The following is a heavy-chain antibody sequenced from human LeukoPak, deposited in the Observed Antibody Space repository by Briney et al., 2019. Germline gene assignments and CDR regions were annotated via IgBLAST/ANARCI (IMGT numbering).Heavy chain of an antibody. J-gene: IGHJ4*02. D-gene: IGHD2-2*01. CDR3: ARAYCSSTSCFG. Sequence: QPGXXXXXSCAXSGFTFXSYNMNWVRQAPGKGVEWVSSITYSSRAMYYADSVKGRFTISRDNVKNSLYLQMDSLRAEDTAVYYCARAYCSSTSCFGWGQGTLVTVSS. V-gene: IGHV3-48*01. CDR1: GFTFXSYN. CDR2: ITYSSRAM.